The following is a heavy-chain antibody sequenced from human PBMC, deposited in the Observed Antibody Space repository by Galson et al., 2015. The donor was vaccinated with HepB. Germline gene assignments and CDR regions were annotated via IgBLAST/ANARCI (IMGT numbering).Heavy chain of an antibody. J-gene: IGHJ4*02. CDR3: ARGGVAARHLEDY. CDR2: INPSGCST. CDR1: GYTFTSYY. D-gene: IGHD6-6*01. V-gene: IGHV1-46*01. Sequence: SVKVSCTASGYTFTSYYMHWVRQAPGQGLEWMGIINPSGCSTSYAQKLQGRVTMTRDKSKSTVYMELSSLRTEDTAVYYCARGGVAARHLEDYWGQGTLVTVSS.